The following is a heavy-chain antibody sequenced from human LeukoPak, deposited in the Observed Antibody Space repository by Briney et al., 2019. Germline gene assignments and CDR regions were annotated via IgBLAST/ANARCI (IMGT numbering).Heavy chain of an antibody. CDR2: IYYSGSA. Sequence: SETLSLTCTVSGGSISSFYWSWIRQPPGKGLEWIGYIYYSGSANYNPSLKSRVTISVDTSKNQFSLKLNSVTAADTAVYFCASGESRNYYYFDYWGHGILVTVSS. CDR1: GGSISSFY. J-gene: IGHJ4*01. V-gene: IGHV4-59*01. D-gene: IGHD3-10*01. CDR3: ASGESRNYYYFDY.